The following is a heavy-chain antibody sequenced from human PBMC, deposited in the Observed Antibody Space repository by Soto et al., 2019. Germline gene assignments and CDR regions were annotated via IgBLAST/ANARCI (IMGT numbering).Heavy chain of an antibody. Sequence: GGSLRLSCAASGFTFSSYAMHWVRQAPGKGLEWVAVISYDGSNKYYADSVKGRFTISRDNSKNTLYLQMNSLRAEDTAMYYCARVGREPYYYYGMDVWGQGTTVTVSS. D-gene: IGHD1-26*01. V-gene: IGHV3-30-3*01. CDR3: ARVGREPYYYYGMDV. J-gene: IGHJ6*02. CDR2: ISYDGSNK. CDR1: GFTFSSYA.